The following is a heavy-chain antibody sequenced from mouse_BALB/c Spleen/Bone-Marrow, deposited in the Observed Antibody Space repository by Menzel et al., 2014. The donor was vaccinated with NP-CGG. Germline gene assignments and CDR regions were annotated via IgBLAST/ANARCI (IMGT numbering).Heavy chain of an antibody. V-gene: IGHV14-3*02. J-gene: IGHJ2*01. CDR2: IDPANGNT. CDR1: GFNIKDTY. Sequence: VQLQQSGAELVKPGASVKLSCTASGFNIKDTYMHWVKQRPEQGLEWIGRIDPANGNTKYGPKFQGKATITADPSSNTAYLQLSSLTSEDTAVYYCARYRLGTYFDYWGQGTTLTVSS. CDR3: ARYRLGTYFDY. D-gene: IGHD2-14*01.